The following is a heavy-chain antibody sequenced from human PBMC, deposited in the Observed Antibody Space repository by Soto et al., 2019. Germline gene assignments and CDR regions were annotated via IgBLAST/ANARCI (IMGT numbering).Heavy chain of an antibody. Sequence: VQLMESGGGVVQTGRSLRLSCTASGFLFSSYGLHWVRQAPGKGLEWVTLISYDGSTKYYTDSVKGRFTISRDNSRNTLYLQMNSLGVEDTAVYYCAKGYTARVTDWGQGTLVTVSS. V-gene: IGHV3-30*18. CDR2: ISYDGSTK. D-gene: IGHD1-20*01. CDR3: AKGYTARVTD. J-gene: IGHJ4*02. CDR1: GFLFSSYG.